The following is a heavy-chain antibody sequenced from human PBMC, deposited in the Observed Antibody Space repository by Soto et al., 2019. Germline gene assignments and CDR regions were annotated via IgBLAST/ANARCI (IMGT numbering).Heavy chain of an antibody. CDR3: VRQGIGYLHGLVDV. V-gene: IGHV4-59*08. CDR1: SGPSSSHN. CDR2: VYHTGGT. D-gene: IGHD2-15*01. Sequence: QVQLQQSGPGLVKSSETLSLTCTVSSGPSSSHNWGWIRQTPGRGLEWIGYVYHTGGTSYNPSLNSRVTVSADTSTNHISLTLTSVTAADTAVYYCVRQGIGYLHGLVDVWGQGTTVTVSS. J-gene: IGHJ6*02.